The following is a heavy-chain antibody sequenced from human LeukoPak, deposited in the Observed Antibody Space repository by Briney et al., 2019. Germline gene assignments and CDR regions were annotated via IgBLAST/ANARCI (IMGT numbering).Heavy chain of an antibody. CDR2: IFYGGST. Sequence: SETLSLTCTVSGGSVSSYYRSWIRQLPGKGLEWIGFIFYGGSTNYNPSLKSRVAISEDTSKNQFSLKLSSVTAADTAAYYCARSGFRDYYFAMDVWGQGTTVTVSS. D-gene: IGHD3-22*01. CDR3: ARSGFRDYYFAMDV. J-gene: IGHJ6*02. CDR1: GGSVSSYY. V-gene: IGHV4-59*02.